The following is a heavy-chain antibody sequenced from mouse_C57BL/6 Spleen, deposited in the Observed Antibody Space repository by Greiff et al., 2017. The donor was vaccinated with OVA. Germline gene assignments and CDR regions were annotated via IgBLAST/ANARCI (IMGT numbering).Heavy chain of an antibody. CDR2: INPNNGGT. CDR3: ARGDYCDY. CDR1: GYTFTDYY. J-gene: IGHJ2*01. Sequence: EVKLMESGPELVKPGASVKISCKASGYTFTDYYMNWVKQSHGKSLEWIGDINPNNGGTSYNQKFKGKATLTVDKSSSTAYMELRSLTSEDSAVYYCARGDYCDYWGQGTTLTVSS. V-gene: IGHV1-26*01.